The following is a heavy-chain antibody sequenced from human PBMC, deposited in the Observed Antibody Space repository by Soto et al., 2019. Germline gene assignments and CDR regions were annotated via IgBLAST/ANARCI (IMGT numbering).Heavy chain of an antibody. CDR1: GYTFTSYG. D-gene: IGHD2-21*02. CDR2: ISGYDGRT. V-gene: IGHV1-18*01. CDR3: EREGDVPYYYYGMDV. Sequence: QVHLVQSGAEVKKPGASVKVSCKTSGYTFTSYGISWVRQAPGQGLEWLGWISGYDGRTNLAQKVQDRVTMTTDTNTSTVYMELRSLRSDDTAVYYCEREGDVPYYYYGMDVWGQGSTDTGSS. J-gene: IGHJ6*02.